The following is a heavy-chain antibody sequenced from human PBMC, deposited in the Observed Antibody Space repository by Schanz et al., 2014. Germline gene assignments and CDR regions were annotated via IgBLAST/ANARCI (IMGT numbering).Heavy chain of an antibody. CDR3: AKYYPLPDQTHLRSRGELNLEDV. V-gene: IGHV3-9*01. CDR1: GFTFDDYA. J-gene: IGHJ6*01. Sequence: LRLSCAASGFTFDDYAMHWVRQVPGKGLEWVSGISWNSGSKLYADSVKGRFTISRSNAKNSHFLQMSSLKTEETAFDNCAKYYPLPDQTHLRSRGELNLEDV. D-gene: IGHD1-26*01. CDR2: ISWNSGSK.